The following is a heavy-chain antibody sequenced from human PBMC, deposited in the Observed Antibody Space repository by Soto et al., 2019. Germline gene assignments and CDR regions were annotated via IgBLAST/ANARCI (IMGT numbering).Heavy chain of an antibody. Sequence: PSETLSLTCSVSGGSMNNYYWSWIRQPAGKGLEWIGRIYSTGSTNYNPSLKSRLTMSLDTSKNQFSLNLSSVIVADTAMYYCAIGSTVAGRRHYFDHWGQGILVTVPQ. D-gene: IGHD6-19*01. J-gene: IGHJ4*02. CDR2: IYSTGST. CDR1: GGSMNNYY. CDR3: AIGSTVAGRRHYFDH. V-gene: IGHV4-4*07.